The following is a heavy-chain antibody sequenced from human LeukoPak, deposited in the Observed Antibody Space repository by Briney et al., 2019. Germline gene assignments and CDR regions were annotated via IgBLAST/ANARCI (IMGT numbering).Heavy chain of an antibody. CDR2: IYYTGST. CDR3: ARRAPSTDYYGSGSYYL. D-gene: IGHD3-10*01. J-gene: IGHJ5*02. Sequence: SESLSLTCTVSGGSISSSSYYWGWIRQPPWKGLEWIGGIYYTGSTYYNPSLKSRVTISVDTSKNQCYLKLSSVTTPATAVYYGARRAPSTDYYGSGSYYLWRQGTLVTVSS. V-gene: IGHV4-39*07. CDR1: GGSISSSSYY.